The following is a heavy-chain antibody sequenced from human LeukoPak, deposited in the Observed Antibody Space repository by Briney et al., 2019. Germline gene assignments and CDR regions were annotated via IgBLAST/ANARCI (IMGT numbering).Heavy chain of an antibody. CDR2: IYTSGST. CDR3: ARDPADYYDSSGYSAPRLSDY. V-gene: IGHV4-61*02. D-gene: IGHD3-22*01. Sequence: SQTLSLTCTVSGGSISSGSYCWSWIRQPAGKGLEWIGRIYTSGSTNYNPSLKSRVTISVDTSKNQFSLKLSSVTAADTAVYYCARDPADYYDSSGYSAPRLSDYWGQGTLVTVSS. CDR1: GGSISSGSYC. J-gene: IGHJ4*02.